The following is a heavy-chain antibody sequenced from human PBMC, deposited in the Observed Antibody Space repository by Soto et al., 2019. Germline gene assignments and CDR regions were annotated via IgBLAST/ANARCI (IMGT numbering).Heavy chain of an antibody. CDR2: ISSSSSTI. J-gene: IGHJ5*02. Sequence: EVQLVESGGGLVQPGGSLRLSCAASGFTFSSCSMNWVRQSPGKGLEWVSYISSSSSTIYYADSVKGRFIISRDNAKNSLYLQMNSLRAEDTAVYYCARDRRGGDSFDPWGQGTLVTVSS. D-gene: IGHD3-3*01. V-gene: IGHV3-48*01. CDR3: ARDRRGGDSFDP. CDR1: GFTFSSCS.